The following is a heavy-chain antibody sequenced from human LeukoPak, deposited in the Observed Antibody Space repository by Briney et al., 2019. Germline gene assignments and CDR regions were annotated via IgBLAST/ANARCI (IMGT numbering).Heavy chain of an antibody. Sequence: SESLSLTCTVSGGSISSSSYYWGWIRQPPGKGLEWIGSIYYSGSTYYNPSLKSRVPISVDTSKNQFSLKLSSVTAADTAVYYCAREPESEYDSSGPDAFDIWGQGTMVTVSS. V-gene: IGHV4-39*07. D-gene: IGHD3-22*01. CDR1: GGSISSSSYY. CDR2: IYYSGST. J-gene: IGHJ3*02. CDR3: AREPESEYDSSGPDAFDI.